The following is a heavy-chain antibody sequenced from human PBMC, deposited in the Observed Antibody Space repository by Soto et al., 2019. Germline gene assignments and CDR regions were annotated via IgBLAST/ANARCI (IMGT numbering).Heavy chain of an antibody. D-gene: IGHD5-18*01. CDR2: INPFDGSR. Sequence: ASVKVSCKASGYIFTSYYIHWGRQAPGQGLEWMGWINPFDGSRMFAQSFQGRVTMTRDTSTSTVYMEVSSLRSEDTAVYYCSRVDPGETSPFDRWGQGTLVTVSA. V-gene: IGHV1-46*03. J-gene: IGHJ4*02. CDR3: SRVDPGETSPFDR. CDR1: GYIFTSYY.